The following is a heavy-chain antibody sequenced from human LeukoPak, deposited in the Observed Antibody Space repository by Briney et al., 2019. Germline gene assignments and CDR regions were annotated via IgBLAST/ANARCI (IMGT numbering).Heavy chain of an antibody. Sequence: ASVKVSCKTSGYTFTNYDINWVRQATGQGLEWMGWMNPNSGNTGYAQKFQGRVTMTRNTSVSTAYMDLSSLTSEDTAVYYCTIGKLASRRGSWFDPWGQGTLVTVSS. CDR1: GYTFTNYD. CDR3: TIGKLASRRGSWFDP. J-gene: IGHJ5*02. D-gene: IGHD6-6*01. V-gene: IGHV1-8*02. CDR2: MNPNSGNT.